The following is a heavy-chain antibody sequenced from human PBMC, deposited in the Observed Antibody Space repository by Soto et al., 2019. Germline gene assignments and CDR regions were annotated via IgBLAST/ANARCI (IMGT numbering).Heavy chain of an antibody. V-gene: IGHV4-4*07. Sequence: PSETLSLTCTVSGASISGFYWSWIRKSAGKGLEWIGRIYATGTTDYNPSLKSRVMMSVDTSKNQFSLKLSSVTAADTAVYYCARDRGQWVSDSSGYTIYYYYGMDVWGQGTTVTVSS. CDR3: ARDRGQWVSDSSGYTIYYYYGMDV. CDR1: GASISGFY. CDR2: IYATGTT. J-gene: IGHJ6*02. D-gene: IGHD3-22*01.